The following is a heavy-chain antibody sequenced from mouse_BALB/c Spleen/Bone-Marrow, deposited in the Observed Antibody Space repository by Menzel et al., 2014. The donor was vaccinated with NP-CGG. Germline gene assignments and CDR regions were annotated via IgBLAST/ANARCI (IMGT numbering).Heavy chain of an antibody. CDR3: AVHDYEGFAY. V-gene: IGHV14-3*02. D-gene: IGHD2-4*01. CDR2: IDPANGNT. Sequence: EVQLQQSGAELVKPGASVKLSCTPSGFNIKDTHMHWVKQRPEQGLEWIGRIDPANGNTKYDPKFQGKATITADTSSNTAYLQLSSLTSEDTAVYYCAVHDYEGFAYWGQGTLVTVSA. CDR1: GFNIKDTH. J-gene: IGHJ3*01.